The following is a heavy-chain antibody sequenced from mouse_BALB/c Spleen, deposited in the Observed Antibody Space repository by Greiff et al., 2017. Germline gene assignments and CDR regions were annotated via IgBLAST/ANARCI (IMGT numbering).Heavy chain of an antibody. CDR3: ARYRYVDYAMDY. CDR1: GYSFTSYW. J-gene: IGHJ4*01. CDR2: IDPSDSET. D-gene: IGHD2-14*01. Sequence: VQLQQSGPQLVRPGASVKISCKASGYSFTSYWMHWVKQRPGQGLEWIGMIDPSDSETRLNQKFKDKATLTVDKSSSTAYMQLSSPTSEDSAVYYCARYRYVDYAMDYWGQGTSVTVSS. V-gene: IGHV1S127*01.